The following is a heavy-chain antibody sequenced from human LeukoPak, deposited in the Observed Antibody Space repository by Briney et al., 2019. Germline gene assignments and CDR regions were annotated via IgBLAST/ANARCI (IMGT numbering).Heavy chain of an antibody. V-gene: IGHV1-24*01. CDR1: GYTLTELS. CDR2: FDPEDGET. CDR3: ATGVVATIGGANWFDP. D-gene: IGHD5-12*01. Sequence: PVKVSCKVSGYTLTELSMHWVRQAPGRGLEWMGGFDPEDGETIYAQKFQGRVTMTEDTSTDTAYMELSSLRSEDTAVYYCATGVVATIGGANWFDPWGQGTLVTVSS. J-gene: IGHJ5*02.